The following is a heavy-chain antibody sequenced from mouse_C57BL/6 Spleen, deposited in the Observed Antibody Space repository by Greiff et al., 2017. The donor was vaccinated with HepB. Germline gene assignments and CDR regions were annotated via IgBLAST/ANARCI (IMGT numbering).Heavy chain of an antibody. CDR1: GYAFSSSW. Sequence: VQLQQSGPELVKPGASVKISCKASGYAFSSSWMNWVKQRPGKGLEWIGRIYPGDGDTNYNGKFKGKATLTADKSSSTAYMQLSSLTSEDSAVYFGARLGYYYAMDYWGQGTSVTVSS. J-gene: IGHJ4*01. V-gene: IGHV1-82*01. CDR2: IYPGDGDT. CDR3: ARLGYYYAMDY. D-gene: IGHD4-1*01.